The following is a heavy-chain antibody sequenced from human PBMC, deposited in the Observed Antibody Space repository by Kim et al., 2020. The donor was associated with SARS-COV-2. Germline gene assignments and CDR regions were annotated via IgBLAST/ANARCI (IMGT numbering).Heavy chain of an antibody. Sequence: ASVKVSCKASGYTFTGYYMHWVRQAPGQGLEWMGWINPNSGGTNYAQKFQGWVTMTRDTSISTAYMELSRLRSDDTAVYYCARGDLAVFAVVVVAATHYGMDVWGQGTTVTVSS. V-gene: IGHV1-2*04. D-gene: IGHD2-15*01. CDR1: GYTFTGYY. CDR3: ARGDLAVFAVVVVAATHYGMDV. CDR2: INPNSGGT. J-gene: IGHJ6*02.